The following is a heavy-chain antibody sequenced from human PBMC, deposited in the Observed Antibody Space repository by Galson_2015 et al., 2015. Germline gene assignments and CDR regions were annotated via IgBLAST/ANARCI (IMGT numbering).Heavy chain of an antibody. V-gene: IGHV3-9*01. D-gene: IGHD3-10*01. J-gene: IGHJ6*02. Sequence: SLRLSCAASGFTFDDYAMNWVRLVPGKGLEWVSTISWNSGTVGYADSVKGRFTISRDNAKSTLYLQMSSLRGEDTAVYHCAKATMLRGEFYFYGMDVWGQGTTVTVS. CDR1: GFTFDDYA. CDR3: AKATMLRGEFYFYGMDV. CDR2: ISWNSGTV.